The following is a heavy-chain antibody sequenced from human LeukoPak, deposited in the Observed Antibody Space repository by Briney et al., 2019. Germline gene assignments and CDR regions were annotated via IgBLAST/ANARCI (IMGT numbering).Heavy chain of an antibody. CDR2: IIPIFDTP. J-gene: IGHJ6*04. D-gene: IGHD1-1*01. CDR3: TRGAFNYNDGYYHCMDV. Sequence: SVKVSCKASGGTFSSSGINWVRQAPGQGLEWVGGIIPIFDTPNYAHKFQGRVTITADKSTSTAYMELSSLRSEDTAVYYCTRGAFNYNDGYYHCMDVWGKGTTVTVSS. V-gene: IGHV1-69*06. CDR1: GGTFSSSG.